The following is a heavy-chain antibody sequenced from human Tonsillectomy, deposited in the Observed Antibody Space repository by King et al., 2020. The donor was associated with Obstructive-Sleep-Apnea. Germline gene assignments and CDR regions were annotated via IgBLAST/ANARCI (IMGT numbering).Heavy chain of an antibody. CDR1: GDSISSYY. D-gene: IGHD2-2*01. CDR3: ARLRGLYQVATYYYHAMDV. Sequence: QLQESGPGLVKPSETLSLSCTVSGDSISSYYWSWIRQPPGKGLEWIGYIHYSGRPNYSPSLKSRVTISVDTSKNQFSLKLSSVTAADTAVYYCARLRGLYQVATYYYHAMDVWGQGTAVTVSS. CDR2: IHYSGRP. J-gene: IGHJ6*02. V-gene: IGHV4-59*01.